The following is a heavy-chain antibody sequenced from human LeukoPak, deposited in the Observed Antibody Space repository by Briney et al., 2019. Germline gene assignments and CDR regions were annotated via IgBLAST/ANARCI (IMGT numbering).Heavy chain of an antibody. Sequence: GGSLRLSCAASGFTFSSYAMSWVRQAPGRGLEWVSAFSGSGGSTYYADSVKGRFTISRDNSKNTLYLQMNSLRAEDTAVYYCAKTVQAAAGPYYYYYGMDVWGQGTTVTVSS. CDR3: AKTVQAAAGPYYYYYGMDV. CDR1: GFTFSSYA. D-gene: IGHD6-13*01. CDR2: FSGSGGST. J-gene: IGHJ6*02. V-gene: IGHV3-23*01.